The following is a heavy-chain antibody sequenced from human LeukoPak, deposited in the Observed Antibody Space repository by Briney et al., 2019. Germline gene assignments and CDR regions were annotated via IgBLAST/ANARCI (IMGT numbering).Heavy chain of an antibody. D-gene: IGHD6-19*01. CDR1: GDSFSSTTYY. CDR3: ARHLSGWYDVGLHY. V-gene: IGHV4-39*01. Sequence: PSETLSLTCTVSGDSFSSTTYYGGWFRQPPGKGLEWIGSIYYSGSTYYNPSLRSRVSISVDTSKNQFSLKLSSVTAADTAVYYCARHLSGWYDVGLHYWGQGTLVTVSS. J-gene: IGHJ4*02. CDR2: IYYSGST.